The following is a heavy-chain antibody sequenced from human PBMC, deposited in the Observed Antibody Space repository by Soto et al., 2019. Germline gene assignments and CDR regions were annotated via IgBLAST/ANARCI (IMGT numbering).Heavy chain of an antibody. CDR3: ARGSFSSSSSWFDP. D-gene: IGHD6-6*01. V-gene: IGHV4-31*03. Sequence: QVQLQESGPGLVKPSQTLSLTCTVSGGSISSDANFWSWIRQLPGRGLEWIGYISYTGRTYYTPSLNSRLTISLDTSKNLFCLRLSAVTAADTAVYCCARGSFSSSSSWFDPWGQGTLVTVSS. CDR1: GGSISSDANF. CDR2: ISYTGRT. J-gene: IGHJ5*02.